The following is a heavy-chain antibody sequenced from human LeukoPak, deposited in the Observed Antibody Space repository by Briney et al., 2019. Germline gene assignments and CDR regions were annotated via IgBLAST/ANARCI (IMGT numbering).Heavy chain of an antibody. CDR2: ISWNSGSI. D-gene: IGHD6-19*01. Sequence: PGRSLRLSCAAAGFTFDDYAMHWVRQAPGKGLEWVSGISWNSGSIGYADSVKGRFTISRDNAKNSLYLQMNSLRAEDTALYYCAKWQQWLVPYFQHWGQGTLVTVSS. V-gene: IGHV3-9*01. CDR3: AKWQQWLVPYFQH. J-gene: IGHJ1*01. CDR1: GFTFDDYA.